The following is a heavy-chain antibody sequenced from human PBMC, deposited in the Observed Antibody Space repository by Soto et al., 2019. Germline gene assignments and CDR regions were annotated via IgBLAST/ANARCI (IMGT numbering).Heavy chain of an antibody. CDR2: INHSGST. CDR1: GVSIISNYC. CDR3: ARHSPGSGSYRPPGYYCGMDV. J-gene: IGHJ6*04. D-gene: IGHD3-10*01. Sequence: SETLSLTCAVSGVSIISNYCWTCVRQPPGKGLEWIGEINHSGSTNYNPSLKSRVTISVDTSKNQFSLKLSSVTAADTAVYYCARHSPGSGSYRPPGYYCGMDVWGKGTMVTVSS. V-gene: IGHV4-4*02.